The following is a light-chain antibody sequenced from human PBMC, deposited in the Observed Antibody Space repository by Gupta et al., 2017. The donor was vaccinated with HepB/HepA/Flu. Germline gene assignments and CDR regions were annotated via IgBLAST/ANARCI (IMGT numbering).Light chain of an antibody. CDR2: DAS. J-gene: IGKJ3*01. CDR3: QQRSNWPPIFT. CDR1: QSVSSY. V-gene: IGKV3-11*01. Sequence: EIVLTQSPATLSLSPGERATLSCRASQSVSSYLAWYQQKPGQAPRLLIYDASNRATGIPARFSGSGAGTDVTLTISSREPEDFAVYYCQQRSNWPPIFTFGHGTKVDIK.